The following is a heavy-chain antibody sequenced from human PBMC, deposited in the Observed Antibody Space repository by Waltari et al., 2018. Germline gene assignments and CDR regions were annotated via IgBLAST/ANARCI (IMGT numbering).Heavy chain of an antibody. CDR1: GGSISSSSYY. D-gene: IGHD3-9*01. V-gene: IGHV4-39*07. Sequence: QLQLQESGPGLVKPSETLSLTCTVSGGSISSSSYYWGWIRQPPGKGLEWIGSIYYSGSTYYNPSLKSRVTISVDTSKNQFSLKLSSVTAADTAVYYCAREYYDILTGQYFDYWGQGTLVTVSS. CDR2: IYYSGST. J-gene: IGHJ4*02. CDR3: AREYYDILTGQYFDY.